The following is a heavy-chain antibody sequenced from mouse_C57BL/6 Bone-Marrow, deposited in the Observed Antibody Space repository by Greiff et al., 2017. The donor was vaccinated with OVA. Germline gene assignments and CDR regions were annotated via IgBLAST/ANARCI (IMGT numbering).Heavy chain of an antibody. V-gene: IGHV1-81*01. Sequence: VKLQQSGAELARPGASVKLSCKASGYTFTSYGISWVKQRTGQGLEWIGEIYPRSGNTYYNEKFKGKATLTADKSSSTAYMELRSLTSEDSAVYFCARDGYSSSYAMDYWGQGTSVTVSS. J-gene: IGHJ4*01. CDR2: IYPRSGNT. CDR3: ARDGYSSSYAMDY. D-gene: IGHD1-1*01. CDR1: GYTFTSYG.